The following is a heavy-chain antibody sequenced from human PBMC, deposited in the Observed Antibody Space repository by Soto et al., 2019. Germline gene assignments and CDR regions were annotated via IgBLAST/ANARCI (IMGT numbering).Heavy chain of an antibody. CDR1: SGSISSYY. CDR2: IYYSGST. Sequence: SETLSLTCTVASGSISSYYWSWIRQPPGKGLEWIGYIYYSGSTNYNPSLKSRVTISVDTSKNQFSLKLSSVTAADTAVYYCARQGPYGDYVYFDYWGQGTLVTVSS. CDR3: ARQGPYGDYVYFDY. J-gene: IGHJ4*02. V-gene: IGHV4-59*08. D-gene: IGHD4-17*01.